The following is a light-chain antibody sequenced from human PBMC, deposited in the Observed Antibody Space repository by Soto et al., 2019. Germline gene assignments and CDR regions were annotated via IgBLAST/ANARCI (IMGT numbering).Light chain of an antibody. CDR1: QDITDY. Sequence: DIQMTQSPSSLSASVGDRVTITCQASQDITDYLNWYQQKPGEAPKVLIYVASNLETGVPSRFSGSGSGTEFSLTTSSLQPEDIETYYCQQYGSLPRTFGPGTKVDL. CDR2: VAS. J-gene: IGKJ3*01. CDR3: QQYGSLPRT. V-gene: IGKV1-33*01.